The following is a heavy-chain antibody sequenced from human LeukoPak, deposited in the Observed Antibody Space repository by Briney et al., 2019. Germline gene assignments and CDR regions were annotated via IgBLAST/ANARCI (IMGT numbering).Heavy chain of an antibody. CDR1: GGTXSSXA. V-gene: IGHV1-69*13. CDR2: XIPXXGTA. J-gene: IGHJ4*02. Sequence: SVKVSCKASGGTXSSXAXXXXXXXXGQXXXXXGXXIPXXGTANYAQKXQGRVTITADESTSTAYMELSSLRSEDTAVYYCARXRDLDYGGNSGSGYWGQGTLVTVSS. CDR3: ARXRDLDYGGNSGSGY. D-gene: IGHD4-23*01.